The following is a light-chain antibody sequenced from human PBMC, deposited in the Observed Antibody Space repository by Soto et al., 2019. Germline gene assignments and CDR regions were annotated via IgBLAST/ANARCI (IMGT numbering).Light chain of an antibody. V-gene: IGLV1-47*01. Sequence: QFVLTQPPAASGNPGQRVTIFCSGSTSNIGKNFVYWYQQLPGMAPRLLIYKNDQRPSGVPDRFSGSKSGTSASLAISGGRSEDEADYFCAVWDDSLTAYLFGSGTKVTVL. CDR1: TSNIGKNF. CDR2: KND. J-gene: IGLJ1*01. CDR3: AVWDDSLTAYL.